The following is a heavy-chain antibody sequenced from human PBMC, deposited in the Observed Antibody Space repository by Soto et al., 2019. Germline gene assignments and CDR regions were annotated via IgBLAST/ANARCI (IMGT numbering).Heavy chain of an antibody. V-gene: IGHV1-18*01. CDR3: ARDRDIAVEKEDLDY. D-gene: IGHD6-19*01. CDR2: ISAYNGNT. Sequence: ASVKVSCKASGYTFTSYGISWVRQAPGQGLEWMGWISAYNGNTNYAQKLQGRVTMTTDTSTSTAYMELRSLRSDDTAVYYCARDRDIAVEKEDLDYWGQGTLVTVSS. J-gene: IGHJ4*02. CDR1: GYTFTSYG.